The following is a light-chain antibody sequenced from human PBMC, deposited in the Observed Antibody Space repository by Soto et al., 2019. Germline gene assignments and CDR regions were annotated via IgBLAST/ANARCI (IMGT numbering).Light chain of an antibody. CDR1: QSVNTNY. J-gene: IGKJ5*01. CDR2: GAS. CDR3: QQYCSSPIT. Sequence: EIVLTQSPGTLSLSPGERATLSCRASQSVNTNYLAWYQQKSGQAPRLLIYGASSRATGIPDRCSGSGSGTDFTLTISRLEPEDFAAYFCQQYCSSPITFGQGTRLEIK. V-gene: IGKV3-20*01.